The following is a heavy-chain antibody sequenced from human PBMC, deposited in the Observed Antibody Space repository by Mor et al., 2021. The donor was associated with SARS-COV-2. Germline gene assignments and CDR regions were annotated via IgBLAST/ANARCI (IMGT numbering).Heavy chain of an antibody. V-gene: IGHV3-11*06. CDR2: ISSSSSYT. J-gene: IGHJ4*02. CDR3: ARALHYGGNYYFDY. Sequence: VSYISSSSSYTNYADSVKGRFTISRDNAKNSLYLQMNSLRAEDTAVYYCARALHYGGNYYFDYWGQGTLVTVSS. D-gene: IGHD4-17*01.